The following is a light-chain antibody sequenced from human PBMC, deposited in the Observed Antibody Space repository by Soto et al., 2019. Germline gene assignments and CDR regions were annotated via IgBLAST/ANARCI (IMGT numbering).Light chain of an antibody. V-gene: IGLV2-14*01. CDR3: SSYTTSNTQV. CDR1: SSDVGTYNY. Sequence: QSALTQPASVSGCPGQSITISCTGTSSDVGTYNYVSWYQHRPGKAPKLMIYDVSYRPSGVSNRFSGSKSANTASLTISGLQAEDEADYYCSSYTTSNTQVFGGGTKLTVL. CDR2: DVS. J-gene: IGLJ3*02.